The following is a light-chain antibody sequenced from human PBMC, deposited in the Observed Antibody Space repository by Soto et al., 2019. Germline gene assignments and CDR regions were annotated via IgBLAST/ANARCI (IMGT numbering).Light chain of an antibody. V-gene: IGLV7-43*01. CDR3: LLYYGGAQGV. Sequence: QAVVTQEPSLTVSPGGTVTLTCASSTGAVTSGYYPNWFQQKPGQAPRALIYGTSNRHSWAPARFSGSLLGGKAALTLSGVQPEDEAEYYCLLYYGGAQGVFGGGTKVTVL. CDR2: GTS. J-gene: IGLJ2*01. CDR1: TGAVTSGYY.